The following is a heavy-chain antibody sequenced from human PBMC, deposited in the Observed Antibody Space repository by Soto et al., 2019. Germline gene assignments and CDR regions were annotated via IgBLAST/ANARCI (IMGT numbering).Heavy chain of an antibody. CDR1: GLSLSTSGEA. D-gene: IGHD3-9*01. CDR2: IYWDDDK. V-gene: IGHV2-5*02. J-gene: IGHJ5*02. CDR3: AHYFASVPAGLFAP. Sequence: QITLKESGPTLVKPTQTLTLTCTFSGLSLSTSGEAVGWIRQPPGKALDWLALIYWDDDKRYNHTLKTRLTITKDTTKNHVVLTRTNMDPVDTATYYCAHYFASVPAGLFAPWGQGYMVPVSS.